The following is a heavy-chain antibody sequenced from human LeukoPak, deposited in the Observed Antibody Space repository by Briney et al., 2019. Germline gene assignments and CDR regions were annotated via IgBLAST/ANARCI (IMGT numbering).Heavy chain of an antibody. Sequence: GGSLRLSCAASGFTFSSYSMNWVRQAPGKGLEWVSYISSSSSTIYYADSVKGRFTISRDNVKNSLYLQMNSLRAEDTAVYYCARWGYYDSSGSLDYWGQGTLVTVSS. CDR2: ISSSSSTI. CDR1: GFTFSSYS. D-gene: IGHD3-22*01. CDR3: ARWGYYDSSGSLDY. J-gene: IGHJ4*02. V-gene: IGHV3-48*01.